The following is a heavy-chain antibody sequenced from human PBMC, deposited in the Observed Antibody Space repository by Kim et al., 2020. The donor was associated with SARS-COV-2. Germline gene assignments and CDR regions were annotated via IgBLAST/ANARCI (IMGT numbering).Heavy chain of an antibody. V-gene: IGHV4-39*01. Sequence: SETLSLTCTVSGGSISSSSYYWGWIRQPPGKGLEWIGSIYYSGSTYYNPSLKSRVTISVDTSKNQFSLKLSSVTAADTAVYYCARHRRITMIVVEDAFDIWGQGTMVTVSS. CDR3: ARHRRITMIVVEDAFDI. J-gene: IGHJ3*02. D-gene: IGHD3-22*01. CDR1: GGSISSSSYY. CDR2: IYYSGST.